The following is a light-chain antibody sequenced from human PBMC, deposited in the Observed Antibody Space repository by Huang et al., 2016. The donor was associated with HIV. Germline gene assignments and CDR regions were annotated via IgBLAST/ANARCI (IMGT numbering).Light chain of an antibody. CDR1: QSLRDK. CDR3: QQYNDWPPWT. CDR2: DAS. J-gene: IGKJ1*01. V-gene: IGKV3-15*01. Sequence: EVVMTQSPATLSVSPGGRATLSCMASQSLRDKLAWYQQKPGQAPRLLIYDASTKATGVPAWFSGSGSETEFTLTISSLQSEDVAVYYGQQYNDWPPWTFGHGTKVEIK.